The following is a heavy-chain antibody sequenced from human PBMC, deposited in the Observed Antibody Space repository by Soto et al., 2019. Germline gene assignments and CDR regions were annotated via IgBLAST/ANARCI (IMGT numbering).Heavy chain of an antibody. CDR2: MNPNSGNT. J-gene: IGHJ4*02. CDR3: ARVPDDYIWGSYSYDFYY. V-gene: IGHV1-8*01. Sequence: GASVKVSCKASGYTFTSYDINWVRQATGQGLEWMGWMNPNSGNTGYAQKFQGRVTMTRNTSISTAYMELSSLRSEDTAVYYCARVPDDYIWGSYSYDFYYWGQGTLVTVAS. CDR1: GYTFTSYD. D-gene: IGHD3-16*02.